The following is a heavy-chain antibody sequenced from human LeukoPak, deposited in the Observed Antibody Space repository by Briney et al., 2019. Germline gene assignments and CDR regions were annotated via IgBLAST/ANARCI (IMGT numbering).Heavy chain of an antibody. V-gene: IGHV4-59*01. CDR2: ISDNDNT. Sequence: KPSETLSLTCTVSGASIGRYYWSWIRQPPGKGLEWIGYISDNDNTNYNPSLKSRVAISVDTSKNQFSLKLSSMTAADTAVYYCAGSANYHYFDYWGQGTLVTVSS. CDR3: AGSANYHYFDY. CDR1: GASIGRYY. J-gene: IGHJ4*02. D-gene: IGHD3-10*01.